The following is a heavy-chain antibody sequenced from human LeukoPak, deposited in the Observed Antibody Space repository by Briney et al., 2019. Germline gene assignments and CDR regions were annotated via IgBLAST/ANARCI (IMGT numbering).Heavy chain of an antibody. CDR2: ISYDGSNK. CDR3: AKDGRPGSGWYYFDY. Sequence: PGRSLRLSCAASGFTFSSYGMHWVRQAPGKGLEWVAVISYDGSNKYYADSVKGRFTISRDNSKNTLYLQMNRLRAENTAVSYCAKDGRPGSGWYYFDYWGPGTLVTVSS. CDR1: GFTFSSYG. D-gene: IGHD6-19*01. V-gene: IGHV3-30*18. J-gene: IGHJ4*02.